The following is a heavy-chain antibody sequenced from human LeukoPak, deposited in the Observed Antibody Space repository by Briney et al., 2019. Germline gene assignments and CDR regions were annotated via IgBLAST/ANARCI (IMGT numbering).Heavy chain of an antibody. Sequence: GGSLRLSCGASGFTVSSNYMSWVRQAPGKGLEWVSVIYSDGRIHYADSVKGRFTISRDDSKSTLYLQMNSLRAEDTAVYYCARESGYSYGLAGFFDYWGQGTLVTVSS. CDR1: GFTVSSNY. J-gene: IGHJ4*02. D-gene: IGHD5-18*01. CDR3: ARESGYSYGLAGFFDY. V-gene: IGHV3-53*01. CDR2: IYSDGRI.